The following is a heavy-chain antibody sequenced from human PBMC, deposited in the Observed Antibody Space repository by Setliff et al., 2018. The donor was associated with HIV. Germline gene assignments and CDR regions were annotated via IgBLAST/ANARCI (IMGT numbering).Heavy chain of an antibody. CDR3: ASQPAYSTDWYPPGYFDY. D-gene: IGHD6-19*01. Sequence: SETLSLTCTVSGGSFSSTTYHWGWIRQPPGKGLEWIGEINHSGTTNYNPSLKSRVTISIDTSKNQFSLKLSSVTAADTAVYYCASQPAYSTDWYPPGYFDYWGQGTLVTVSS. J-gene: IGHJ4*02. CDR2: INHSGTT. CDR1: GGSFSSTTYH. V-gene: IGHV4-39*07.